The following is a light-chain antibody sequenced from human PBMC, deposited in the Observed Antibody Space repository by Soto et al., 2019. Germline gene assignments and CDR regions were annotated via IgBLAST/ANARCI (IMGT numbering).Light chain of an antibody. V-gene: IGLV2-14*01. Sequence: QSVLTQPASVSGSPGQSITISCTGTSSDIGSGYAYVSWYQQHPGKAPKVIIYEVRHRPSSVSSRFSGSRSGNTASLTISGLQAEDEAHYYCSSYTSSITPYVFGTGTKLTVL. CDR1: SSDIGSGYAY. CDR2: EVR. J-gene: IGLJ1*01. CDR3: SSYTSSITPYV.